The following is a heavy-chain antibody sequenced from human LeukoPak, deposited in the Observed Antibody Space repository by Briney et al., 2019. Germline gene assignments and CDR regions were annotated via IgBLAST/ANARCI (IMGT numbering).Heavy chain of an antibody. CDR2: IYYSGST. CDR1: GGSISSSSYY. V-gene: IGHV4-39*07. Sequence: SETLSLTCTVSGGSISSSSYYWGWIRQPPGKGLEWIGSIYYSGSTYYNPSLKSRVTISVDTSKNQFSLKLSSVTAADTAVYYCARSKRALVDYWGQGTLVTVSS. CDR3: ARSKRALVDY. J-gene: IGHJ4*02.